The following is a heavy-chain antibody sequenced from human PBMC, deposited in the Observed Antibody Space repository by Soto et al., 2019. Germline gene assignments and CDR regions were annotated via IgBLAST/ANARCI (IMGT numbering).Heavy chain of an antibody. V-gene: IGHV3-48*02. CDR1: GFTFSSYS. CDR3: ARDMNYYDSSGYQDYFDY. J-gene: IGHJ4*02. Sequence: GGSLRLSCAASGFTFSSYSMNWVRQAPGKGLEWVSYISSSSSTIYYADSVKGRFTISRDNAKNSLYLQMNSLRDEDTAVYYCARDMNYYDSSGYQDYFDYWAQGNLVPVSS. CDR2: ISSSSSTI. D-gene: IGHD3-22*01.